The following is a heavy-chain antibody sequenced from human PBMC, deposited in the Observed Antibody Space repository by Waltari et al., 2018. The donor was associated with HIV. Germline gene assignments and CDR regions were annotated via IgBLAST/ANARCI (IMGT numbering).Heavy chain of an antibody. Sequence: QVQLQESGPGLVKPSETLSLTCTVSGGSVSSGSYYWSWIRQPPGKGLEWIGYIYYSGSTNYNPSLKSRVTISVDTSKNQFSLKLSSVTAADTAVYYCARGYGPRSGFDIWGQGTMVTVSS. V-gene: IGHV4-61*01. CDR3: ARGYGPRSGFDI. CDR1: GGSVSSGSYY. CDR2: IYYSGST. D-gene: IGHD2-15*01. J-gene: IGHJ3*02.